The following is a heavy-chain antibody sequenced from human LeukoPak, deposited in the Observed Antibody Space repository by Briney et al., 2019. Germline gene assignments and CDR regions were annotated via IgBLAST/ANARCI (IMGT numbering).Heavy chain of an antibody. J-gene: IGHJ4*02. V-gene: IGHV3-23*01. CDR1: GFTFSSYA. D-gene: IGHD3-10*01. CDR2: IRDSGGST. CDR3: AKNLPMVRGVIITPYSDY. Sequence: QAGGCLRLSYAPSGFTFSSYAMSWDCHAPGNGLDWVSAIRDSGGSTYYADSVKGRFTISRDNSKNTLYLQMNSQRAEYTAVYYCAKNLPMVRGVIITPYSDYWGQGTLVTVSS.